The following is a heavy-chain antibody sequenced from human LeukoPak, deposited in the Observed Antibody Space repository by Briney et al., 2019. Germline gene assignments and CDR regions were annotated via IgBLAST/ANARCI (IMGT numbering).Heavy chain of an antibody. J-gene: IGHJ4*02. V-gene: IGHV4-39*07. CDR1: GGSISSSNYY. D-gene: IGHD2-15*01. CDR2: VYYSGTT. Sequence: PSETLSLTCTVSGGSISSSNYYWGWIRQSPGKGLEWIGSVYYSGTTYYNPSLKSRVTMSVDTSKNQFSLKLSSVTAADTAVYYCASERGAATQKESAFDSWGQGTLVTVSS. CDR3: ASERGAATQKESAFDS.